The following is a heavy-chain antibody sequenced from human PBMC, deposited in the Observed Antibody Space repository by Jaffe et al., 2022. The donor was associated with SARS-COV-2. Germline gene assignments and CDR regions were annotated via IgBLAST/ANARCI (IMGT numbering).Heavy chain of an antibody. CDR3: ARDRYYDSSGRYSDAFDI. CDR1: GFTFSSYA. V-gene: IGHV3-30-3*01. J-gene: IGHJ3*02. D-gene: IGHD3-22*01. Sequence: QVQLVESGGGVVQPGRSLRLSCAASGFTFSSYAMHWVRQAPGKGLEWVAVISYDGSNKYYADSVKGRFTISRDNSKNTLYLQMNSLRAEDTAVYYCARDRYYDSSGRYSDAFDIWGQGTMVTVSS. CDR2: ISYDGSNK.